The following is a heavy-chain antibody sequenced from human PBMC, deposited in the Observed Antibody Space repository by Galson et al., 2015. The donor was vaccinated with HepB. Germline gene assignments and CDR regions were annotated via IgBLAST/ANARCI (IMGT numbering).Heavy chain of an antibody. V-gene: IGHV3-72*01. Sequence: SLRLSCAASGFTFSDHHMDWVRQAPGKGLEWIGRSRNKRDRYTTEYAASVRGRFTISRDDSKNSLYLRLNGLKIEDTAVYFCARDSRTFSDDYWGQGTLVTVSS. CDR3: ARDSRTFSDDY. CDR2: SRNKRDRYTT. D-gene: IGHD2-2*01. CDR1: GFTFSDHH. J-gene: IGHJ4*02.